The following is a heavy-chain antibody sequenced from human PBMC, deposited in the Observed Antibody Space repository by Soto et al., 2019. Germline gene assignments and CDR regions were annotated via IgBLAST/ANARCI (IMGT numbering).Heavy chain of an antibody. CDR3: ARRGSGYYNPFDF. J-gene: IGHJ4*02. CDR2: IDPFDSYT. CDR1: GYTFPNYY. D-gene: IGHD5-12*01. V-gene: IGHV5-10-1*01. Sequence: PGESLKISCKGSGYTFPNYYIAWVRQMPGKGLEWMGRIDPFDSYTKYGPSFQGHVTITVDKSTSTAFLQWSSLRASDSGMYYCARRGSGYYNPFDFWGQGTLVTVSS.